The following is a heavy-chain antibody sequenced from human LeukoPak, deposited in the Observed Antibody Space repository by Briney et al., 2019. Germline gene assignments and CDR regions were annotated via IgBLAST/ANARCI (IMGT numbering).Heavy chain of an antibody. V-gene: IGHV1-69*13. CDR3: ARDQTRGYSYGYGGSFGMDV. J-gene: IGHJ6*02. Sequence: ASVKVSCKASGGTSISYAISWVRQAPGQGLEWMGGIIPIFGTANYAQKFQGRVTITADESTSTAYMELSSLRSEDTAVYYCARDQTRGYSYGYGGSFGMDVWGQGTTVTVSS. CDR1: GGTSISYA. CDR2: IIPIFGTA. D-gene: IGHD5-18*01.